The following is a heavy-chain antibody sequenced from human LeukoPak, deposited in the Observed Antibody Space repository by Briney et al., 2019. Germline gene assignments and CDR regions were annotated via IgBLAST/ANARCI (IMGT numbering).Heavy chain of an antibody. J-gene: IGHJ4*02. V-gene: IGHV3-11*04. CDR2: ISSSGSTI. CDR1: GFTFSDYY. CDR3: ARVSIVVVVAATSDY. D-gene: IGHD2-15*01. Sequence: GGSLRLSCAASGFTFSDYYMSWIRQAPGKGLEWVSYISSSGSTIYYADSVKGRFTISRDNAKNPLYLQMNSLRAEDTAVYYCARVSIVVVVAATSDYWGQGTLVTVSS.